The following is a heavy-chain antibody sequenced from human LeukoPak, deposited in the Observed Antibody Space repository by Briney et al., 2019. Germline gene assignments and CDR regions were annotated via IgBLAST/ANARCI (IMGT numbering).Heavy chain of an antibody. CDR2: ISAYNGNT. J-gene: IGHJ4*02. CDR3: ASGSSWYRAYYFDY. CDR1: GYTFTSYG. V-gene: IGHV1-18*01. D-gene: IGHD6-13*01. Sequence: ASVKVSCKASGYTFTSYGISWVRQAPGQGLEWMGWISAYNGNTNYAQKLQGRVTMTTDTSTSTAYMELRGLRSDDTAVYYCASGSSWYRAYYFDYWGQGTLVTVSS.